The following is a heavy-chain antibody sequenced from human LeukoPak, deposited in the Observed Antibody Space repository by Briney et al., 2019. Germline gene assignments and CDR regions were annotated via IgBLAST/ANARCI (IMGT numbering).Heavy chain of an antibody. D-gene: IGHD5-18*01. CDR2: ISYDGRNI. V-gene: IGHV3-30*04. Sequence: GGCVRLSHAACVFTFPSYSMHWVRQAPAKGRECGTLISYDGRNILYADSVQGRFTISRDTPTNTLYLQMNSLRAEDTAVYYCARARVQIWSYVGTFDHWGQGSPVTVSS. CDR3: ARARVQIWSYVGTFDH. CDR1: VFTFPSYS. J-gene: IGHJ4*02.